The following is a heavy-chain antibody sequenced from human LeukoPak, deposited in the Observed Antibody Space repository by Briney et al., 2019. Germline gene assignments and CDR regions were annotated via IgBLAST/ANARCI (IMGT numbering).Heavy chain of an antibody. CDR2: ISSSSRYI. V-gene: IGHV3-21*01. CDR1: RFTFSNYN. J-gene: IGHJ6*02. CDR3: ARDLTGMDV. Sequence: AGGSLRLSCAASRFTFSNYNMNWVRQAPGKGLEWVSSISSSSRYIYYADSVKGRFTISRDNAKNSLFLQMNSLRAGDTAVYYCARDLTGMDVWGQGTTVTVSS. D-gene: IGHD3-9*01.